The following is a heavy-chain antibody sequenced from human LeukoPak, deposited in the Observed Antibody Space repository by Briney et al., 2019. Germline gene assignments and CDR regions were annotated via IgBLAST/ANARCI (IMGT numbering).Heavy chain of an antibody. D-gene: IGHD3-3*01. CDR2: INPNSGGT. V-gene: IGHV1-2*02. CDR1: GYTFIGYY. CDR3: AREEWPSGYFDL. Sequence: ASVKVSCKASGYTFIGYYMHWVRQAPGQGLEWMGWINPNSGGTNYAQKFQGRVTMTRDTSISTAYMELSRLRSDDTAVYYCAREEWPSGYFDLWGRGTLVTVSS. J-gene: IGHJ2*01.